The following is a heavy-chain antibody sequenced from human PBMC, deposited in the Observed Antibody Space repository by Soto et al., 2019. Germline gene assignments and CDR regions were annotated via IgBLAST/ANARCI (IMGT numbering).Heavy chain of an antibody. Sequence: SQTLSLTCAISGDSVSSNSAARNWIRQSPSRGLEWLGRIYYRSQWYHDYAVAVKSRIAINPNTPKNQFSLQLNSVTPEDTAVYYCAREDYDNSGSYSYYYGMDVWGQGTTVTVSS. CDR2: IYYRSQWYH. D-gene: IGHD3-10*01. CDR1: GDSVSSNSAA. J-gene: IGHJ6*02. V-gene: IGHV6-1*01. CDR3: AREDYDNSGSYSYYYGMDV.